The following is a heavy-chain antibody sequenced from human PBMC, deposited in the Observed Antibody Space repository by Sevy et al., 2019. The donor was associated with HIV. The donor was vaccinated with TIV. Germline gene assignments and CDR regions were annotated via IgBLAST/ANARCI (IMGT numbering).Heavy chain of an antibody. Sequence: SETLSLTCTVSGGSISSSSYYWGWIRQPPGKGLEWIGSIYYSGSTYYNPSLKSRVTISVDTSKNHFSLKLSSVTAADTAVYYCARPLGYCSSTSCLNGMDVWGQGTTVTVSS. J-gene: IGHJ6*02. D-gene: IGHD2-2*01. V-gene: IGHV4-39*01. CDR2: IYYSGST. CDR1: GGSISSSSYY. CDR3: ARPLGYCSSTSCLNGMDV.